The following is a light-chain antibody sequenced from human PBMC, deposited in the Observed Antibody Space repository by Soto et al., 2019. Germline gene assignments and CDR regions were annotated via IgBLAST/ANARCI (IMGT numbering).Light chain of an antibody. Sequence: QSVLTQPASVSGSPGQSITISCTGTTSDIGGYNYVSWYRHPPGKPPQVMIYDVSNRRSGISDRFSGSKSGNTASLTISGLQAEDEGDYYCSSYTSNSTLIFGGGTQLTVL. J-gene: IGLJ7*01. CDR2: DVS. CDR3: SSYTSNSTLI. V-gene: IGLV2-14*03. CDR1: TSDIGGYNY.